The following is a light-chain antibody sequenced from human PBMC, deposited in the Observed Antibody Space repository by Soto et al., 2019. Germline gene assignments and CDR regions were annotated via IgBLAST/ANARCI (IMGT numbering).Light chain of an antibody. V-gene: IGKV1-33*01. CDR3: QQYDKLPYT. Sequence: DIQMTQSPSSLSAYIGDRVTITCQVSQDIVNYLNWYQQKPGKAPKLLIYGAYRLETGVPPRFSGSRSGTDFTFTISSLQPEDVASYYCQQYDKLPYTFGQGTKLEI. CDR1: QDIVNY. J-gene: IGKJ2*01. CDR2: GAY.